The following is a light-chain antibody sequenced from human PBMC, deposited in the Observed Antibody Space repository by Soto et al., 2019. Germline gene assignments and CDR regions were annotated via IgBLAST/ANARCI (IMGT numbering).Light chain of an antibody. Sequence: QPVLTQPPSVSGGPGQRVTISCTGSSSNIGAGYDVHWYQQLPGTAPKLLIYGNSNRPSGVPDRFSGSKSGTSASLAITGLQAEDEADYYCQSYDSSLSGYVVFGGGTKVTVL. J-gene: IGLJ2*01. CDR2: GNS. CDR1: SSNIGAGYD. V-gene: IGLV1-40*01. CDR3: QSYDSSLSGYVV.